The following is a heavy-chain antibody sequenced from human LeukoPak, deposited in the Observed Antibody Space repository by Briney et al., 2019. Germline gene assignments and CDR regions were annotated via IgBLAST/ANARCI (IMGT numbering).Heavy chain of an antibody. CDR3: ARGAVVVVPAAISYYYYGMDV. V-gene: IGHV1-18*01. J-gene: IGHJ6*02. D-gene: IGHD2-2*01. CDR2: ISAYNGNT. CDR1: GYTFTSYG. Sequence: ASVKVSCKASGYTFTSYGISWVRQAPGQGLERMGWISAYNGNTNYAQKLQGRVTMTTDTSTSTAYMELRSLRSDDTAVYYCARGAVVVVPAAISYYYYGMDVWGQGTTVTVSS.